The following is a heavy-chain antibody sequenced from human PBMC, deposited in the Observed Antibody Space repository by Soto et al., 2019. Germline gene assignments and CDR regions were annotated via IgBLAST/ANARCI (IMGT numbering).Heavy chain of an antibody. CDR3: ASLNWTYLGYYYSMDV. D-gene: IGHD1-7*01. V-gene: IGHV1-8*01. CDR2: MNPNSGNT. J-gene: IGHJ6*02. CDR1: GYTFTSYD. Sequence: QVQLVQSGAEVKKPGASVKVSCKASGYTFTSYDINWVRQATGQGLEWMGWMNPNSGNTGYAQKFQGRVTMTRNTYISTAYMELSSLRSEDTAVYYCASLNWTYLGYYYSMDVWGQGTTVTVSS.